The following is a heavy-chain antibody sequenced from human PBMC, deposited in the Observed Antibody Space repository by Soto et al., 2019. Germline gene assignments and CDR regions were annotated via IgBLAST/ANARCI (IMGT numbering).Heavy chain of an antibody. J-gene: IGHJ4*02. CDR2: ISFDGGDE. CDR3: VIFCGGDCYNY. V-gene: IGHV3-30-3*01. D-gene: IGHD2-21*02. CDR1: GFDFRNHA. Sequence: QVHLVESGGGVGQPGMSRRLSCAASGFDFRNHAMHWVRQPPGKGPEWLATISFDGGDEFYADSVKGRFTISRDNSKSTLFLQMNSLRLEDTAVYYCVIFCGGDCYNYWGQGTLVTVSS.